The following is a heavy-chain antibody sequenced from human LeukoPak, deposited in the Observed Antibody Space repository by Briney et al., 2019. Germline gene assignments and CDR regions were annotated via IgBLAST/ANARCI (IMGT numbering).Heavy chain of an antibody. Sequence: ASVKVSCKVFGYTLTELSMHWVRQAPGKGLEWMGGFDPEDGETIYAQKFQGRVTMTEDTSTDTAYMELSSLRSEDTAVYYCATGSSITMVRGVTQENDYWGQGTLVTVSS. CDR2: FDPEDGET. CDR3: ATGSSITMVRGVTQENDY. J-gene: IGHJ4*02. D-gene: IGHD3-10*01. CDR1: GYTLTELS. V-gene: IGHV1-24*01.